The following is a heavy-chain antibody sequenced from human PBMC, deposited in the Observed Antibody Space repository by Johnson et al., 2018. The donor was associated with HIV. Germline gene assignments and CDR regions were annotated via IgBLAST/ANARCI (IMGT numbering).Heavy chain of an antibody. D-gene: IGHD2-21*01. V-gene: IGHV3-11*01. CDR1: GFTFSDYY. CDR3: ASSQGSGEGAFDI. J-gene: IGHJ3*02. Sequence: QVQLVESGGTLVKVGGSLRLSCAASGFTFSDYYMSWLRQPPGERLEWVSYISSGPLIINYADSVKGRFIISRDNTKNSLYLQMNSLRAEDTAVYYCASSQGSGEGAFDIWGQGTMVTVSS. CDR2: ISSGPLII.